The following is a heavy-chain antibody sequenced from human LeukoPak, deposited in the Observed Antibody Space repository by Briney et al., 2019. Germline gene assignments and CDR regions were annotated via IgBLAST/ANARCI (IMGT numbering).Heavy chain of an antibody. Sequence: PGGSLRLSCAASGFTFSSYAMSWVRQAPGKGLEWVSSISSSRNYIYYADSVKGRFTISRDNAKNSLYLQMNSLRAEDTAVYYCARLTGTGSYSFVDYWGQGTLVTVSS. CDR2: ISSSRNYI. CDR3: ARLTGTGSYSFVDY. CDR1: GFTFSSYA. V-gene: IGHV3-21*01. D-gene: IGHD1-14*01. J-gene: IGHJ4*02.